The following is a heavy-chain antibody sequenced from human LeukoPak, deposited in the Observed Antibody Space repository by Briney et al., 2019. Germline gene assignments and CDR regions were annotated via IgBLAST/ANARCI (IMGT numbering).Heavy chain of an antibody. J-gene: IGHJ3*02. D-gene: IGHD6-19*01. CDR1: GGSFSGYY. CDR3: ARDGIAVTRDDAFDI. Sequence: PSETLSLTCAVYGGSFSGYYWGWIRQPPGKGLEWIGSIYYSGSTYYNPSLKSRVTISVDTSKNQFSLKLSSVTAADTAVYYCARDGIAVTRDDAFDIWGQGTMVTVSS. CDR2: IYYSGST. V-gene: IGHV4-34*01.